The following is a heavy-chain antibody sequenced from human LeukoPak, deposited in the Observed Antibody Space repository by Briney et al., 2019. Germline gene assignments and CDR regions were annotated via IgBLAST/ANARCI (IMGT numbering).Heavy chain of an antibody. CDR3: WSTLNLHSYYGMDV. V-gene: IGHV1-2*02. CDR1: GYTFTGYY. Sequence: ASVKVSCKASGYTFTGYYMHWVRQAPGQGLEWMGWINPNSGGTNYAQKFQGRVTMTRDTSISTAYMELSRLRSDDTAVYYCWSTLNLHSYYGMDVWGQGTTVTVSS. J-gene: IGHJ6*02. D-gene: IGHD2-8*02. CDR2: INPNSGGT.